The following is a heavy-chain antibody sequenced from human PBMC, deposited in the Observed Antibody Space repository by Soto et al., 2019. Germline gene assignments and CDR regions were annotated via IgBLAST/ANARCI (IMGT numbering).Heavy chain of an antibody. CDR2: IIPMYGPA. D-gene: IGHD3-10*01. J-gene: IGHJ5*02. Sequence: QVPLVQSGAEVKKPGSSVTVSCKASGGTFSSYAIHWVRQAPGQGLAWMGGIIPMYGPAKYAQRFQGRVTLPADESTTTVHMSLTSLTSQDTAVYYCATVTSMVRGVIDNGFDPWCHGTLVTLPS. CDR1: GGTFSSYA. V-gene: IGHV1-69*01. CDR3: ATVTSMVRGVIDNGFDP.